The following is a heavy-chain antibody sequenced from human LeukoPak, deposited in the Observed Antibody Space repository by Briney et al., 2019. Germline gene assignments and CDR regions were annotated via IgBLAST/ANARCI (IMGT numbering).Heavy chain of an antibody. V-gene: IGHV4-30-4*01. CDR1: GVSISSGDYY. Sequence: SETLSLTCTVSGVSISSGDYYWSWIRQPPGKGLEWIGYIYYSGSTYYNPSLKSRVTISVDTSKNQFSLKLSSVTAADTAVYYCAREEMDMITFGGAGVDYWGQGTLVTVSS. CDR2: IYYSGST. CDR3: AREEMDMITFGGAGVDY. J-gene: IGHJ4*02. D-gene: IGHD3-16*01.